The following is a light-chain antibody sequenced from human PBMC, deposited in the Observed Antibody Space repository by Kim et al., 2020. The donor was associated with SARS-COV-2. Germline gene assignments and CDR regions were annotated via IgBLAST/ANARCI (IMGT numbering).Light chain of an antibody. Sequence: SVALGQTARITCGGNNIGSKNVHWYQQKPGQAPVLVIYRDSNRTSGIPERFSGSNSGNTATLTISRAQAGDEADYYCQVWDSSLVVFGGGTQLTVL. CDR3: QVWDSSLVV. CDR1: NIGSKN. J-gene: IGLJ2*01. CDR2: RDS. V-gene: IGLV3-9*01.